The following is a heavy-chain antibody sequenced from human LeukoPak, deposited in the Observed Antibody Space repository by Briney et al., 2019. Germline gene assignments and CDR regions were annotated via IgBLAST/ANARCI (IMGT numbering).Heavy chain of an antibody. Sequence: PGGSLRLSCAASGFTFSSYAMHWVRQAPGKGLEWVAVISYDGSHKFYADSVKGRFTISRDNSKNTLYLQMNSLRAEDTAVYNCAKAVIAAPGSTFDYWGQGTLVTVSS. CDR3: AKAVIAAPGSTFDY. J-gene: IGHJ4*02. V-gene: IGHV3-30*18. CDR1: GFTFSSYA. D-gene: IGHD6-13*01. CDR2: ISYDGSHK.